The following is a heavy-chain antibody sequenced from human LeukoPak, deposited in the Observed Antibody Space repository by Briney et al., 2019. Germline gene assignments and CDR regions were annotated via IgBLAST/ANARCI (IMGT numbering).Heavy chain of an antibody. CDR2: IYYSGTT. J-gene: IGHJ6*03. CDR3: ARQVSDYFYYYIDV. CDR1: GGSISSSGYY. V-gene: IGHV4-39*01. Sequence: SETLSLTCSVSGGSISSSGYYWNWIRQPPGKGLEWVGSIYYSGTTYYNSSLKSRVTISEDTSKNRFSLMLTSVTAADTAVYYCARQVSDYFYYYIDVWGAGTTVIVSS.